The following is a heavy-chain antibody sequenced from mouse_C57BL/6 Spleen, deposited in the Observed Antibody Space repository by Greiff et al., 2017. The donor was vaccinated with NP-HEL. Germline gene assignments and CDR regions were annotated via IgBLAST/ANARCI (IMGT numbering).Heavy chain of an antibody. D-gene: IGHD1-1*01. Sequence: VKLQESGPELVKPGASVKLSCKASGYTFTSYDINWVKQRPGQGLEWIGWIYPRDGSTKYNEKFKGKATLTVDTSSSTAYMELHSLTSEDSAVYFCARLDTTVYFDYWGQGTTLTVSS. V-gene: IGHV1-85*01. CDR2: IYPRDGST. CDR1: GYTFTSYD. CDR3: ARLDTTVYFDY. J-gene: IGHJ2*01.